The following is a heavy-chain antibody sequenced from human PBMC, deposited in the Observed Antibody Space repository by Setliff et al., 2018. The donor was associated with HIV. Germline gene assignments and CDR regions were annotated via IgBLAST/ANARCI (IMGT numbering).Heavy chain of an antibody. CDR1: GGSISSGGYY. CDR3: ARHAAGPDGPFDY. V-gene: IGHV4-61*02. D-gene: IGHD2-2*01. CDR2: ISASGTT. Sequence: SETLSLTCTVSGGSISSGGYYWSWIRQPAGKGLEWIGRISASGTTNYNPSLKGRVTISVDTSKNQFSLKLSSVTATDTAVYYCARHAAGPDGPFDYWGQGTLVTVSS. J-gene: IGHJ4*02.